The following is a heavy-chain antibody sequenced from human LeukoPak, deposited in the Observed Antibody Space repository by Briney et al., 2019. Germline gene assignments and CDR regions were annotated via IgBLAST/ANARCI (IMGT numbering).Heavy chain of an antibody. CDR2: ISSSSSYI. V-gene: IGHV3-21*01. Sequence: GGSLRLSCAASGFTFSSYSMNWVRQAPGKGLEWVSSISSSSSYIYYADSVKGRFTISRDNAKNSLYLQMNSLRAEDTAVYYCARGRQWLAPDAFDIWGQGTMVTVSS. J-gene: IGHJ3*02. CDR3: ARGRQWLAPDAFDI. D-gene: IGHD6-19*01. CDR1: GFTFSSYS.